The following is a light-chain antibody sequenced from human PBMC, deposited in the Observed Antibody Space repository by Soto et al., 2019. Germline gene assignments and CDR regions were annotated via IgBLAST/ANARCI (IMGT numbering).Light chain of an antibody. CDR3: CAYAGSYTMV. Sequence: QSALTQPRSVSGSPGQSVTISCTGTGSVVGAYKSVSWYQQNPGKAPKLMIYDVSERPSGVPDRFSGSRSGNMASLTISGLQAEDEADYYCCAYAGSYTMVFGGGTKVTVL. CDR1: GSVVGAYKS. J-gene: IGLJ2*01. V-gene: IGLV2-11*01. CDR2: DVS.